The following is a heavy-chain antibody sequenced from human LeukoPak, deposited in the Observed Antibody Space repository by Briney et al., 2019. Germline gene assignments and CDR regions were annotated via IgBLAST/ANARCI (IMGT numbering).Heavy chain of an antibody. CDR1: GFTFSSYA. D-gene: IGHD6-13*01. J-gene: IGHJ4*02. CDR2: TSYDGSDD. Sequence: GGSLRLSCAASGFTFSSYAMHWVCQTPGKGLEWVALTSYDGSDDHYTDSVKGRFTISRDNSMDTLYLQMNSLRSEDTAVYYCARSDSSTWHLFDYWGQGTLVTVSS. CDR3: ARSDSSTWHLFDY. V-gene: IGHV3-30*04.